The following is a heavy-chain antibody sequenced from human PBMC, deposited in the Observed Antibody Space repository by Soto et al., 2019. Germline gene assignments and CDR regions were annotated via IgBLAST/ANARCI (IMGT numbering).Heavy chain of an antibody. CDR2: ISSSSSYI. Sequence: GGSLRLSCAASGFTFSSYSMNWVRQAPGKGLEWVSSISSSSSYIYYADSVKGRFTISRDNAKNSLYLQMNSLRAEDTAVYYCARDTSNPLRSGYSLSGWGQGTLVTVSS. J-gene: IGHJ4*02. CDR3: ARDTSNPLRSGYSLSG. D-gene: IGHD3-3*01. CDR1: GFTFSSYS. V-gene: IGHV3-21*01.